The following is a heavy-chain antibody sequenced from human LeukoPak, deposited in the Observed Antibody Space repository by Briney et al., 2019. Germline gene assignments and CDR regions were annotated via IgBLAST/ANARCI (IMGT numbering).Heavy chain of an antibody. D-gene: IGHD2-2*02. J-gene: IGHJ6*03. CDR3: ARARGYCSSTSCYTYYYYMDV. CDR1: GYTFTSYG. V-gene: IGHV1-18*01. Sequence: GASVKVSCKASGYTFTSYGISWVRQAPGQGLEWMGWIGAYNGNTNYAQKLQGRVTMTTDTSTSTAYMELRSLRSDDTAVYYCARARGYCSSTSCYTYYYYMDVWGKGTTVTVSS. CDR2: IGAYNGNT.